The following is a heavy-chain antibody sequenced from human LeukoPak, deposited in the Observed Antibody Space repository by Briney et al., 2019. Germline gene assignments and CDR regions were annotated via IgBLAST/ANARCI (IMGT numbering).Heavy chain of an antibody. Sequence: KPSETLSLTCTVSGDSISGSSYSWGWIRQPPGKGLEWIGTMFYTGSTYYNLSLKSRVTMSVDTSKNQFALSLSSVTAADTAMYYCARGVAGPRRYFDYWGQGTLVTVSS. CDR2: MFYTGST. CDR3: ARGVAGPRRYFDY. J-gene: IGHJ4*02. CDR1: GDSISGSSYS. D-gene: IGHD6-19*01. V-gene: IGHV4-39*01.